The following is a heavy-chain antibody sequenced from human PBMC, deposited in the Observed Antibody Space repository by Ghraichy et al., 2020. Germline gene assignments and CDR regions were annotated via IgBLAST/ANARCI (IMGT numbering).Heavy chain of an antibody. CDR3: ARETTMIVVVNDAFDI. J-gene: IGHJ3*02. CDR2: INPNSGGT. V-gene: IGHV1-2*06. Sequence: ASVKVPCKASGYTFTGYYMHWVRQAPGQGLEWMGRINPNSGGTNYAQKFQGRVTMTRDTSISTAYMELSRLRSDDTAVYYCARETTMIVVVNDAFDIWGQGTMVTVSS. CDR1: GYTFTGYY. D-gene: IGHD3-22*01.